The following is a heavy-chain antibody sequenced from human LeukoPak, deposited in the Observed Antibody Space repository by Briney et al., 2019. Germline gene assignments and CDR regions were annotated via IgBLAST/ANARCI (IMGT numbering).Heavy chain of an antibody. Sequence: EASQTLSLTCTVSGVSISSGGYYWSWIRQHPGKGLEWIGYIYYSGSTYYNPSLKSRVTISVDTSKNQFSLKLSSVTAADTAVYYCARDLHTIRSGWYGAFDIWGQGTMVTVSS. D-gene: IGHD6-19*01. CDR3: ARDLHTIRSGWYGAFDI. J-gene: IGHJ3*02. CDR1: GVSISSGGYY. CDR2: IYYSGST. V-gene: IGHV4-31*03.